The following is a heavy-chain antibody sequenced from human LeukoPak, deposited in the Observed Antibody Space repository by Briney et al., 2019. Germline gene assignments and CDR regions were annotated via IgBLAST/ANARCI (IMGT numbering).Heavy chain of an antibody. CDR2: IYSGGST. CDR1: GFTVSSNY. CDR3: AGGIAARPRIFDY. V-gene: IGHV3-66*02. J-gene: IGHJ4*02. Sequence: GGSLRLSCAASGFTVSSNYMSWVRQAPGKGLEWVSVIYSGGSTYYADPVKGRFTISRDNSKNTLYLQMKSLRAEDTAVYYCAGGIAARPRIFDYWGQGTLVTVSS. D-gene: IGHD6-6*01.